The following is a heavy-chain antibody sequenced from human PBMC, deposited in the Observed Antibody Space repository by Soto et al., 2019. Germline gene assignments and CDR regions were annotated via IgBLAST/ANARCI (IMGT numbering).Heavy chain of an antibody. D-gene: IGHD6-19*01. V-gene: IGHV4-34*01. Sequence: QVQLQQWGAGLLKPSETLSLTCAVYGGSFSDYYWSWIRQPPGKGLEWIGEIDHSGSTNYNPSLKXRXIRXIDTSKNQFSLKLSSVTAADTAVYHCARSVAGNDYWGQGTLVTVSS. J-gene: IGHJ4*02. CDR1: GGSFSDYY. CDR3: ARSVAGNDY. CDR2: IDHSGST.